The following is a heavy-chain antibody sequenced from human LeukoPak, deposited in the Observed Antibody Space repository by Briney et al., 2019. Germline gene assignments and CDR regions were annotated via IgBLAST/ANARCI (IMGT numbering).Heavy chain of an antibody. D-gene: IGHD6-19*01. V-gene: IGHV1-2*02. CDR3: ARVAPHRRLSTGWYYFDS. J-gene: IGHJ4*02. CDR1: GYTFTGYY. CDR2: INPNSGGT. Sequence: ASVKVSCKASGYTFTGYYMHWVRQAPGQGLEWMGWINPNSGGTNYAQKVQGRVTMTTDTSTSTAYMELRSLRSDDTAVYYCARVAPHRRLSTGWYYFDSWGQGTLVIVSS.